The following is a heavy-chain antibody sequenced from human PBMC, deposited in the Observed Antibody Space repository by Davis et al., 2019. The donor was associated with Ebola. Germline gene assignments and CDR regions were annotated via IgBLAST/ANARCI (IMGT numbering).Heavy chain of an antibody. D-gene: IGHD6-19*01. Sequence: PGGSLRLSCAASGFTFSSYAMHWVRQAPGKGLEWVAVISSDGSNKYYVDSVKGRFTISRDNSKNALYLQMNSLRAEDTAVYYCAKDKFQWRNGLLDYWGQGTLVTVSS. J-gene: IGHJ4*02. CDR3: AKDKFQWRNGLLDY. CDR2: ISSDGSNK. CDR1: GFTFSSYA. V-gene: IGHV3-30*04.